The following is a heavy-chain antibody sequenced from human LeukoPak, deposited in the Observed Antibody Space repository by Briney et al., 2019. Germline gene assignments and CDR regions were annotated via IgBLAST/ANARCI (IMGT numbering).Heavy chain of an antibody. J-gene: IGHJ6*03. CDR2: IYSGGST. CDR3: VRDTNYYYYYMDV. CDR1: EFSVGSNY. Sequence: GGSLRLSCAASEFSVGSNYMTWVRQAPGKGLEWVSLIYSGGSTYYADSVKGRFTISRDNAKNSLYLQMNSLRAEDTAVYYCVRDTNYYYYYMDVWGKGTTVTVSS. V-gene: IGHV3-66*01.